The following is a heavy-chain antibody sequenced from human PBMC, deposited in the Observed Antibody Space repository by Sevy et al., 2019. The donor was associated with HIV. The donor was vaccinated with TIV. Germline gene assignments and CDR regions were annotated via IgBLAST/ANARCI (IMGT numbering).Heavy chain of an antibody. J-gene: IGHJ6*03. V-gene: IGHV1-18*01. Sequence: ASVKVSCKASEYTFTNYGISWVRQAPGQGLEWVGWISGRNGDTNYAEKFQGRVTMTTDTSTSTVYMELRSLRSDDTAVYYCTRDSCTKDYYYYMDVWGKGTTVTVSS. CDR2: ISGRNGDT. CDR3: TRDSCTKDYYYYMDV. CDR1: EYTFTNYG. D-gene: IGHD2-8*01.